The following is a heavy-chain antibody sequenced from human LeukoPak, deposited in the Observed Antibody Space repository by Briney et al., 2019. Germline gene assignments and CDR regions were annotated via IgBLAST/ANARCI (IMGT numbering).Heavy chain of an antibody. CDR3: ARSDSSGYYFIY. CDR1: GGSISSGDYY. D-gene: IGHD3-22*01. J-gene: IGHJ4*02. Sequence: SQTLSLTCTVSGGSISSGDYYWSWIRQPPGKGLEWIGYIYNSGSTYYNPSLKSRVTISVDTSKNQFSLKLNSATAADTAVYSCARSDSSGYYFIYWGQGTLVTVSS. CDR2: IYNSGST. V-gene: IGHV4-30-4*01.